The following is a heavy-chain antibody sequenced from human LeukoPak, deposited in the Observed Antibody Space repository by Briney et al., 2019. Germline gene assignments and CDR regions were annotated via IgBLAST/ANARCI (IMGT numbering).Heavy chain of an antibody. CDR3: ARDQIDALLWFGELGH. J-gene: IGHJ4*02. D-gene: IGHD3-10*01. CDR1: GFTFSSYG. Sequence: PGGSLRLSCAASGFTFSSYGMHWVRQAPGKGLEWVAVIWYDGSNKYYADSVKGRFTISRDNSKNTLYLQMNSLRAEDTAVYYCARDQIDALLWFGELGHWGQGTLVTVSS. CDR2: IWYDGSNK. V-gene: IGHV3-33*01.